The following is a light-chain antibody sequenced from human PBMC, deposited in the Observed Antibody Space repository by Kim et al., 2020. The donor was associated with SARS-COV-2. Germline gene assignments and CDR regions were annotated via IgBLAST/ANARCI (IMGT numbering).Light chain of an antibody. J-gene: IGLJ3*02. CDR2: GRN. V-gene: IGLV3-19*01. Sequence: AMGQTVRITGQGDSLRSYYASWYQQKPGQAPVVVMYGRNKRPSGIPDRFSGSSSGNTASLTITGAQAEDEADYYCNSRDTSGYHWVFGGGTQLTVL. CDR1: SLRSYY. CDR3: NSRDTSGYHWV.